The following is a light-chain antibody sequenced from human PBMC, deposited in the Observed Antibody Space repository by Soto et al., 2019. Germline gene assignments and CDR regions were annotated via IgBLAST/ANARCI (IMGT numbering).Light chain of an antibody. CDR1: SDDVGGYNY. CDR3: TTYIDTRALHV. J-gene: IGLJ1*01. Sequence: QSALTQTASVSGSPGQSITISCTGTSDDVGGYNYVSWYQQHPGKVPQLIVYDVTNRPSGVSIRFSGSKSGNTASLTISGLQAEDVGNYSSTTYIDTRALHVFG. V-gene: IGLV2-14*03. CDR2: DVT.